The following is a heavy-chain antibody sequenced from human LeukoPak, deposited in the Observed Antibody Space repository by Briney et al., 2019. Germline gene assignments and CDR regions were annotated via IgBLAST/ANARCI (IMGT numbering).Heavy chain of an antibody. CDR1: GFTFSSYG. J-gene: IGHJ4*02. Sequence: GGSLRLSCAASGFTFSSYGMSWVRQAPGKGLEWVSAISGSGGSTYYADSVKGRFTISRDNSKNTLYLQMNSLRAEDTAVYYCARDGEATVVTPLSFDYWGQGTLVTVSS. CDR2: ISGSGGST. V-gene: IGHV3-23*01. D-gene: IGHD4-23*01. CDR3: ARDGEATVVTPLSFDY.